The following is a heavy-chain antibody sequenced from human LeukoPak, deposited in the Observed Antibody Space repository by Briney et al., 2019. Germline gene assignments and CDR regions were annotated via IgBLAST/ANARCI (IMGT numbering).Heavy chain of an antibody. CDR2: ISRSGDSS. V-gene: IGHV3-23*01. D-gene: IGHD2-21*01. CDR1: GFTFSSYA. J-gene: IGHJ4*02. Sequence: GGSLRLSCAASGFTFSSYAMYWVRQAPGQGLEWVSAISRSGDSSFYADSVKGRFTISRDSSQNTLYLQMSSLRAEDTALYYCAKGNDCYYFDCWGQGTLVTVSS. CDR3: AKGNDCYYFDC.